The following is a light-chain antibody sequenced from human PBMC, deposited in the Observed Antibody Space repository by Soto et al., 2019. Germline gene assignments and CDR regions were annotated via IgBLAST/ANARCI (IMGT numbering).Light chain of an antibody. V-gene: IGKV3-11*01. CDR3: QHRGGPPLA. CDR1: QSVSSS. J-gene: IGKJ4*01. Sequence: VFTQSPATLSLSPGERATLSCRDSQSVSSSLAWYQQKPGQAPRLIIHDASNRATGIPARFSGSGSGTDFTLTISRLEPEDFAVYYGQHRGGPPLAFGGGTRVEIK. CDR2: DAS.